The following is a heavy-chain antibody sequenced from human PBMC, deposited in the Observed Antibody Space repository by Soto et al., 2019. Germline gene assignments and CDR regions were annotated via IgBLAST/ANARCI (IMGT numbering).Heavy chain of an antibody. J-gene: IGHJ4*02. D-gene: IGHD4-17*01. Sequence: GASVKVSCKASGYTFTSYDINWVRQATGQGLEWMGWMNPNSGNTGYAQKFQGRVTMTRNTSISTAYMELSSLRSEDTAVYYCARGRNPTVTTPGDVDYWGQGTLVTVSS. CDR2: MNPNSGNT. CDR1: GYTFTSYD. V-gene: IGHV1-8*01. CDR3: ARGRNPTVTTPGDVDY.